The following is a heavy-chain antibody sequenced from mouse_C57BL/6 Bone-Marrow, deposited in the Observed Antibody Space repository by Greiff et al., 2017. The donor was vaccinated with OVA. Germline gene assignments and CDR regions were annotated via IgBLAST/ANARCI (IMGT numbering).Heavy chain of an antibody. CDR2: ISSGGSYT. CDR3: ARRGTGTNFDY. J-gene: IGHJ2*01. Sequence: EVKVVESGGDLVKPGGSLKLSCAASGFTFSSYGMSWVRQTPDKRLEWVATISSGGSYTYYPDSVKGRFTISRDNAKNTLYLQMSSLKSEDTAMYYCARRGTGTNFDYWGQGTTLTVSS. CDR1: GFTFSSYG. D-gene: IGHD4-1*01. V-gene: IGHV5-6*02.